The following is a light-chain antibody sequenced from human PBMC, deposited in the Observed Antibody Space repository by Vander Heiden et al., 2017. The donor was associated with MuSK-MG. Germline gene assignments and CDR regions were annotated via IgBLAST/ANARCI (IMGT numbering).Light chain of an antibody. CDR3: LLYYGGDWV. CDR1: TGAVTSGYY. CDR2: STS. V-gene: IGLV7-43*01. Sequence: TVVTQEPPLTVAPGGAAPLTSASSTGAVTSGYYPNWIQQKPGQAPRALIYSTSNKHSWTPARFSGSRRVGKAALTLSGVQAEDEGEYYCLLYYGGDWVFGGWTKLTVL. J-gene: IGLJ3*02.